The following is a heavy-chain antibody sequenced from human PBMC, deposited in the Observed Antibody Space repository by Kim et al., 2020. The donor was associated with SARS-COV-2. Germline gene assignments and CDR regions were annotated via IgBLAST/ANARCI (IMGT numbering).Heavy chain of an antibody. V-gene: IGHV1-18*01. CDR3: ARGIERIIDY. J-gene: IGHJ4*02. CDR2: NT. Sequence: NTNYAQKLQGRVTMTTDTSTSTAYMELRRLRSDDTAVYYCARGIERIIDYWGQGTLVTVSS.